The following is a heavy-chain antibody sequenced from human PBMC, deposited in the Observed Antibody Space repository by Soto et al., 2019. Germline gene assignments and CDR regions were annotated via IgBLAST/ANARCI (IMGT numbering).Heavy chain of an antibody. CDR1: GGSISSYY. CDR2: VYYSGNT. CDR3: ARNTETSPNWFDP. V-gene: IGHV4-59*08. Sequence: PSETLSLTSTVTGGSISSYYWSWIRQPPGKGLEWIGYVYYSGNTNYNPSLKSRVTMSVDTSKNQFSLRLNSVTAADTAVYYCARNTETSPNWFDPWGQGTLVTVSS. J-gene: IGHJ5*02. D-gene: IGHD2-2*01.